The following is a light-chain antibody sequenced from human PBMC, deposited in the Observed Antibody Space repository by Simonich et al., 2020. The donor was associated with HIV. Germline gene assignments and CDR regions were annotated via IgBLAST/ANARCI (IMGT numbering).Light chain of an antibody. CDR3: QQYNKWPYT. J-gene: IGKJ2*01. CDR1: QSVSSN. Sequence: EIVMTQSPATLSVSPGEGATLSCRARQSVSSNLAWYEQRPGQAPRLLIYGASTRATGIPARFSGSGSGTDFTLTIRSLQSEDFAVYYCQQYNKWPYTFGQGTKLEIK. V-gene: IGKV3-15*01. CDR2: GAS.